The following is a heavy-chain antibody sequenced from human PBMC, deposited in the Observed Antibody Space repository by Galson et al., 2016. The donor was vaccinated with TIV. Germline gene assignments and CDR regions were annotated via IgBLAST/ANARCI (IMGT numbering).Heavy chain of an antibody. CDR2: IFPGDSDT. Sequence: QSGAEVKKPGESLKISCKGSRYNFASHWIGWVRQMPGKGPEWMGIIFPGDSDTRYSPSFQGQVTMSADKSISTAYLQWHSLKASDTAVYYCAKGKEYYEFWGQGTLVTASS. CDR3: AKGKEYYEF. CDR1: RYNFASHW. J-gene: IGHJ1*01. V-gene: IGHV5-51*03. D-gene: IGHD3-16*01.